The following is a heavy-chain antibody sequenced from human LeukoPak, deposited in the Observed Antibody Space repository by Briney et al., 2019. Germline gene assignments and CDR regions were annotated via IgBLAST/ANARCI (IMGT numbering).Heavy chain of an antibody. Sequence: PGGSLRLSCAASGFTVSGNYMSWVRQAPGKGLEWVSVIYSGGNTYYADSVKGRFTISRDNSKNTLYLQMNSLRAEDTAVYYCARDSEDLDYYYGMDVWGKGTTVTVSS. D-gene: IGHD2-15*01. CDR2: IYSGGNT. V-gene: IGHV3-53*01. CDR1: GFTVSGNY. CDR3: ARDSEDLDYYYGMDV. J-gene: IGHJ6*04.